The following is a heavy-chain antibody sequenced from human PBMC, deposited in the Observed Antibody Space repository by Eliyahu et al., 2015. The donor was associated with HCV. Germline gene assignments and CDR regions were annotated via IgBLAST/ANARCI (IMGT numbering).Heavy chain of an antibody. Sequence: EVQLVESGGGLVQPGRSLRLSCAASGFTFDDYAMHWVRQAPGKGLEWVSGISWNSGSIGYADSVKGRFTISRDNAKNSLYLQMNSLRAEDTALYYCAKDPNVWAYSSSYLDYWGQGTLVTVSS. CDR3: AKDPNVWAYSSSYLDY. CDR1: GFTFDDYA. D-gene: IGHD6-6*01. CDR2: ISWNSGSI. V-gene: IGHV3-9*01. J-gene: IGHJ4*02.